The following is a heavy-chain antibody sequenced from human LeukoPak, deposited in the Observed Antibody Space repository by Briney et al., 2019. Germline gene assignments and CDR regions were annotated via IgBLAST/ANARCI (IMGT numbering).Heavy chain of an antibody. Sequence: GGSLRLSCAASGFTFSSYWMHWVRQAPGKGLVWVSRINSDGSSTIYADSVKGRFTISRGNAKNTLYLQMNSLRAEDTAVYYCARAPRGSSTSCFYWGQGTLVTVSS. CDR3: ARAPRGSSTSCFY. CDR2: INSDGSST. V-gene: IGHV3-74*01. J-gene: IGHJ4*02. CDR1: GFTFSSYW. D-gene: IGHD2-2*01.